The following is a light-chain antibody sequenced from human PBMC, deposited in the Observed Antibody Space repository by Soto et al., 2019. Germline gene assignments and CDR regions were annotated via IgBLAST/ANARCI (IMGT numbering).Light chain of an antibody. V-gene: IGKV1-39*01. Sequence: DIPMTQSPSSLSASVGARVTITCRASQSITSYLNWYQQKPGKAPQLLIYAASSLQSGVPSRFSGSGSGTDFTLTISSLQPEEFATYFCQQSYTTPWTFGQGTKVVVK. CDR2: AAS. CDR1: QSITSY. CDR3: QQSYTTPWT. J-gene: IGKJ1*01.